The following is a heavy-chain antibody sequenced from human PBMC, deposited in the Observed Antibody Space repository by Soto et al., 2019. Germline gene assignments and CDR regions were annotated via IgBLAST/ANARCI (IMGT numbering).Heavy chain of an antibody. D-gene: IGHD3-10*01. CDR3: ARAPPPMVRGVINWFDP. CDR1: GYTFTSYD. V-gene: IGHV1-8*01. J-gene: IGHJ5*02. Sequence: ASVKVSCKASGYTFTSYDINWVRQATGQGLEWMGWMNPNSGNTGYAQKFQGRVTMTRNTSISTAYMELSSLRFEDTAVYYCARAPPPMVRGVINWFDPWGQGTLVTVSS. CDR2: MNPNSGNT.